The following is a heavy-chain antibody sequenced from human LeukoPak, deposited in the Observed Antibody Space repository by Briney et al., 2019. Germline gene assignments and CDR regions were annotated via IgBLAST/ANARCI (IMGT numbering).Heavy chain of an antibody. CDR1: GFTFSSYS. V-gene: IGHV3-21*01. Sequence: GGSLRLSCAASGFTFSSYSMNWVRQAPGKGLEWVSSISSSSSYIYYADSVKGRFTISRDNAKNSLYLQMNSLRAEDTAVYYCARDTATMVRGVSLFDYWGQGTLVTVSS. J-gene: IGHJ4*02. CDR3: ARDTATMVRGVSLFDY. D-gene: IGHD3-10*01. CDR2: ISSSSSYI.